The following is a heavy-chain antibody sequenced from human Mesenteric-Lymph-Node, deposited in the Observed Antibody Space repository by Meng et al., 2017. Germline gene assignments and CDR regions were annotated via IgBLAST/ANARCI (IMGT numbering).Heavy chain of an antibody. CDR1: GFTFSSYE. Sequence: GESLKISCAASGFTFSSYEMNWVRQAPGKGLEWVSYISSSGSTIYYADSVKGRFTISRDNAKNSLYLQMNSLRAEDTAVYYCARHQRTYYYDSSGYQDAFDIWGQGTMVTVSS. D-gene: IGHD3-22*01. V-gene: IGHV3-48*03. CDR3: ARHQRTYYYDSSGYQDAFDI. CDR2: ISSSGSTI. J-gene: IGHJ3*02.